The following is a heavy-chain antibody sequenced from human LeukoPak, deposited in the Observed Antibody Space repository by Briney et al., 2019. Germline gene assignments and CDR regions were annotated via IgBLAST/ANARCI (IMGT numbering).Heavy chain of an antibody. CDR1: AYSISSGYY. V-gene: IGHV4-38-2*02. J-gene: IGHJ6*03. CDR3: ATASNTNYYYYMDV. D-gene: IGHD3-3*01. CDR2: MYQSGST. Sequence: SETLSLTCTVSAYSISSGYYWAWIRQPPGKGLEWIGSMYQSGSTCYNPSLESRVTISEDTSKKQFSLNLSTVTAADTAVYYCATASNTNYYYYMDVWGKGTTVTVSS.